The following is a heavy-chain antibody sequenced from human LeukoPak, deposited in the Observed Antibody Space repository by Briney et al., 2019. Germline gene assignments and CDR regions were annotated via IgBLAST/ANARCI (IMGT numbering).Heavy chain of an antibody. CDR2: ISPGGGPT. V-gene: IGHV3-23*01. J-gene: IGHJ4*02. D-gene: IGHD5-18*01. CDR3: ARPLGIQLWSSPPDY. CDR1: GFTFSSYG. Sequence: GGTLRLSCAASGFTFSSYGMSWVRQAPGKGLEWVSGISPGGGPTYYADSVKGRFTISRDDSKSTLYLQMNNLRAEDTAVYYCARPLGIQLWSSPPDYWGQGTLVTVSS.